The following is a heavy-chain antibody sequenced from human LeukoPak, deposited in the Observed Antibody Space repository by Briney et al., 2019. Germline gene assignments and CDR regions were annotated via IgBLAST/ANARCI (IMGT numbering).Heavy chain of an antibody. V-gene: IGHV4-34*01. CDR3: ARGPYRDGYNFDY. CDR2: INHSGST. J-gene: IGHJ4*02. D-gene: IGHD5-24*01. Sequence: PSETLSLTCAVYGGSFSGYYWSWIRQPPGKGLEWIGEINHSGSTNYNLSLKSRVTISVDTSKNQFSLKLSSVTAADTAVYYCARGPYRDGYNFDYWGQGTLVTVSS. CDR1: GGSFSGYY.